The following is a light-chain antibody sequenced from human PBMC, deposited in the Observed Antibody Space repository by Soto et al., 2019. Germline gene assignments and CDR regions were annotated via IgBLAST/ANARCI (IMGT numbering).Light chain of an antibody. CDR3: ASWDDSLSAWV. Sequence: QSVLTQPPSASGTPGQRVTISCSGYRSNIGSSFVYWYQHFPGGAPKLLIYRNDQRPSGVPDRFSGSKSGTSASLAISGLRSEDEGNYYCASWDDSLSAWVFGGGTKLTVL. V-gene: IGLV1-47*01. CDR2: RND. CDR1: RSNIGSSF. J-gene: IGLJ3*02.